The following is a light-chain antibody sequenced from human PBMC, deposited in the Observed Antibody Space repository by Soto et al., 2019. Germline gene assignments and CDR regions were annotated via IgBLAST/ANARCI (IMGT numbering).Light chain of an antibody. Sequence: DIQMSQSPAALSASVGDRVTITCRASQSISSCLAWYQQKPGKAPKLLIYKASSLESGVPSRFSGSGSGTEFTLTISSLQPDDFATYYRQQYNSYSWTFGQGTKVDIK. CDR1: QSISSC. V-gene: IGKV1-5*03. CDR3: QQYNSYSWT. J-gene: IGKJ1*01. CDR2: KAS.